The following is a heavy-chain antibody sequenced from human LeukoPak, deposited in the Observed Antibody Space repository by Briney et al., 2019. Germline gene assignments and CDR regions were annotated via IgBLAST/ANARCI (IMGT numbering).Heavy chain of an antibody. V-gene: IGHV4-38-2*02. CDR3: ARDWGYYYYGSGSYYNPT. CDR2: IYHSGST. Sequence: SETLSLTCTVSGYSISSGYYWGWIRQPPGKGLEWIGNIYHSGSTFDNPSLKSRVTISVDTSKNQFSLKLSSVTAADTAVYYCARDWGYYYYGSGSYYNPTWGQGTLVTVSS. CDR1: GYSISSGYY. D-gene: IGHD3-10*01. J-gene: IGHJ5*02.